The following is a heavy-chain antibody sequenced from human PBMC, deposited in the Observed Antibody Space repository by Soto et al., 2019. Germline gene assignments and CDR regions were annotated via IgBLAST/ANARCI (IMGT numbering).Heavy chain of an antibody. D-gene: IGHD6-19*01. CDR1: GFTFSSYA. CDR2: ISYDGSNK. V-gene: IGHV3-30-3*01. J-gene: IGHJ3*02. CDR3: ARDPGIAVAGQAFDI. Sequence: SLRLSCAASGFTFSSYAMHWVRQAPGKGLEWVAVISYDGSNKYYADSVKGRFTISRDNSKNTLYLQMNSLRAEDTAVYYCARDPGIAVAGQAFDIW.